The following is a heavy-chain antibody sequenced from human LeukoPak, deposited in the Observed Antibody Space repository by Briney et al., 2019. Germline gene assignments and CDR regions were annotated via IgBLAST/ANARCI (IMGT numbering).Heavy chain of an antibody. V-gene: IGHV3-23*01. Sequence: GGSLRLSCAASGFTFSSYAMNWVRQAPGKGLEWVSVIGGSGGSTYYADSVKGRFTISRDNSKNTLYLQMNSLRAEDTAIYYCAKEGSSSLHFHYWGQGTPVTVSS. CDR2: IGGSGGST. CDR1: GFTFSSYA. J-gene: IGHJ4*02. CDR3: AKEGSSSLHFHY. D-gene: IGHD6-13*01.